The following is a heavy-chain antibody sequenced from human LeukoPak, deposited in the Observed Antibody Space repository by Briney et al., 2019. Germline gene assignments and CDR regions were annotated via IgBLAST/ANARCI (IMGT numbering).Heavy chain of an antibody. J-gene: IGHJ3*02. V-gene: IGHV3-23*01. CDR2: ISGSGGST. CDR3: ARDSAAIGAIFGVVNEAFDI. D-gene: IGHD3-3*01. CDR1: GFTFSSYA. Sequence: GGSLRLSCAASGFTFSSYAMSWVRQAPGKGLEWVSAISGSGGSTYYADSVKGRFTISRDNAKNSLYLQMNSLRAEDTAVYYCARDSAAIGAIFGVVNEAFDIWGQGTMVTVSS.